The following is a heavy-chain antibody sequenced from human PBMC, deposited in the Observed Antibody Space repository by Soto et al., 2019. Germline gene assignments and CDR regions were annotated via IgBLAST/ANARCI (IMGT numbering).Heavy chain of an antibody. D-gene: IGHD4-17*01. V-gene: IGHV3-33*01. CDR2: IWYDGSNK. CDR3: ARAHDYGDYHYYGMDV. Sequence: QVQLVESGGGVVQPGRSLRLSCAASGFTFSSYGMHWVRQAPGKGLEWVAVIWYDGSNKYYADSVKGRFTISRDNSKNTLYLQMNSLRAEDTAVYYCARAHDYGDYHYYGMDVWGQGTTVTVSS. CDR1: GFTFSSYG. J-gene: IGHJ6*02.